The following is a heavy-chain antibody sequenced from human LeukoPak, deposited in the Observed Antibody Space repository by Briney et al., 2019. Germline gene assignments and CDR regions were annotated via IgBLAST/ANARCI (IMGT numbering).Heavy chain of an antibody. J-gene: IGHJ4*02. Sequence: ASVKVSCKASGYTFTGYYMHWVRQAPGQGLEWMGWINPNSGGTNYAQRFQGRVTMTRDTSISTAYMELSRLRSDDTAVYYCASMGDCSSTSCYQRWGQGTLVTVSS. V-gene: IGHV1-2*02. CDR2: INPNSGGT. D-gene: IGHD2-2*01. CDR3: ASMGDCSSTSCYQR. CDR1: GYTFTGYY.